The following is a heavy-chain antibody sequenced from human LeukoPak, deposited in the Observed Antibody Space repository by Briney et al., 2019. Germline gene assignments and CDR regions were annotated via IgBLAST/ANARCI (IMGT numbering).Heavy chain of an antibody. D-gene: IGHD6-19*01. Sequence: GGSLRLSCAASGFTFSSYEMNWVRQAPGKGLEWVSHIRSSGSAIYYADSVKGRFTISRDNAKNSLYLQMNSLRAEDTAVYYCASVGRQWLVFDYWGQGTLVTVSS. CDR3: ASVGRQWLVFDY. CDR2: IRSSGSAI. J-gene: IGHJ4*02. V-gene: IGHV3-48*03. CDR1: GFTFSSYE.